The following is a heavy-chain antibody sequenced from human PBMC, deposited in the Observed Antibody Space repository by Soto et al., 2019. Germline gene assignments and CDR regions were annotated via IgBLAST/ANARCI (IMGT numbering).Heavy chain of an antibody. Sequence: SGRVCCQASGGTFSSYSISWVRQAPGQGLEWMGWIIPIFGSANYAQKFQGRVTSTADKSTSTAYMELSSLRSEDTAVYYCARCRGIAVRAALWFAPWGQGTLVTVSS. CDR2: IIPIFGSA. CDR3: ARCRGIAVRAALWFAP. D-gene: IGHD6-6*01. CDR1: GGTFSSYS. V-gene: IGHV1-69*06. J-gene: IGHJ5*02.